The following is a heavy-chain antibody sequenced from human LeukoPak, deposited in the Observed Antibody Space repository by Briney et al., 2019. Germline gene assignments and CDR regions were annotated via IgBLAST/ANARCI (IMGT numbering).Heavy chain of an antibody. V-gene: IGHV4-59*08. CDR1: GGAISSYY. CDR3: GRNVDTATVLDY. CDR2: IYYSGST. D-gene: IGHD5-18*01. Sequence: KSSETLSLTCTVSGGAISSYYWSWIRQPPGKGLEWMGYIYYSGSTNYNPSLKSRVTISVDTSKNQFSLKLSSVTAADTAVYYWGRNVDTATVLDYWGEATLVTVSS. J-gene: IGHJ4*02.